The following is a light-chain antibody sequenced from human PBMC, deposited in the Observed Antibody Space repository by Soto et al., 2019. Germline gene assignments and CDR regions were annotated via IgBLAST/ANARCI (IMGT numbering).Light chain of an antibody. CDR2: EVV. V-gene: IGLV2-8*01. CDR1: KNDIGVYDF. CDR3: KSYAGSNTYV. J-gene: IGLJ1*01. Sequence: QSALTQSPSASGPPGQSVTISCTGTKNDIGVYDFVSWYQHHPGKAPRLIIYEVVQRPSGVPDRFSGSKSGNTASLTVSGLQAADEADYFCKSYAGSNTYVFGSGTKLTVL.